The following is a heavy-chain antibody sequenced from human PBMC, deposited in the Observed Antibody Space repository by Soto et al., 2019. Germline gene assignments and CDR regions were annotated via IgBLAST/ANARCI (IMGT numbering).Heavy chain of an antibody. CDR1: GGSISSGGYY. CDR2: IYYSGST. CDR3: ARLGDGYQAHDY. Sequence: SETLSLTCTVSGGSISSGGYYWSWIRQHPGKGLEWIGYIYYSGSTNYNPSLKSRVTISVDTSKNQFSLKLSSVTAADTAVYYCARLGDGYQAHDYWGQGTLVTVSS. V-gene: IGHV4-61*08. D-gene: IGHD5-12*01. J-gene: IGHJ4*02.